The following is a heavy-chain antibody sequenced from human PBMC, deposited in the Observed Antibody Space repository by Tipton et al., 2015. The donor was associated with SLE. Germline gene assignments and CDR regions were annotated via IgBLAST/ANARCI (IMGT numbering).Heavy chain of an antibody. CDR1: GASVSSHY. CDR3: ARGVLISGTTRYLDF. J-gene: IGHJ4*02. CDR2: VSYDGDTK. Sequence: LSLTCTVSGASVSSHYWNWIRQTPGKGLEWLAIVSYDGDTKFYADSVKGRFTISRDNSKNTLYLQMNSLRAEDTAMYSCARGVLISGTTRYLDFWGQGTLVTVSS. V-gene: IGHV3-30*03. D-gene: IGHD1-7*01.